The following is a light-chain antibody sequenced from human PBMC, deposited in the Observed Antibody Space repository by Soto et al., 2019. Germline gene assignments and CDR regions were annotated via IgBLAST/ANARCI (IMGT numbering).Light chain of an antibody. J-gene: IGKJ1*01. CDR3: QQYNNWPQT. CDR1: QSVGSK. V-gene: IGKV3-15*01. Sequence: EIVMTQSPATLSVSPGERATLSCRASQSVGSKLAWYQQKPDQAPRLLIYGVSTRATGIPARFSGSGSGTEFTLTISSLQSEDFAVYYCQQYNNWPQTFGQGTKVEIK. CDR2: GVS.